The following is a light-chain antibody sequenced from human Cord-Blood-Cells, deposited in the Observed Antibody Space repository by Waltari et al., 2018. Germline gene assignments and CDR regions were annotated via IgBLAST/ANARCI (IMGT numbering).Light chain of an antibody. CDR1: SSDVGGYTY. J-gene: IGLJ2*01. CDR3: SPYAGSNNLV. Sequence: QSALTQPPSASGSPGQSVTISCTGTSSDVGGYTYVSWYQQHPGKAPKLMIYEVSKRPPGVPDRFSGAKSANTASLTVSGLQAEEEADYYCSPYAGSNNLVFGGGTKLTVL. V-gene: IGLV2-8*01. CDR2: EVS.